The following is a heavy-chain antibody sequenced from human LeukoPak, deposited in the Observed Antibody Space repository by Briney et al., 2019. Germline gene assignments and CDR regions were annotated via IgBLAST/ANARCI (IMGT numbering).Heavy chain of an antibody. J-gene: IGHJ4*02. CDR2: IYYSGST. CDR1: GGSISSSSYY. V-gene: IGHV4-39*07. Sequence: SETLSLTCTVSGGSISSSSYYWGWIRQPPGKGLEWIGSIYYSGSTYYNPSLKSRVTISVDTSKNQFSLKLSSVTAADTAVYYCARLVSNYAYYFNYWGQGTLVTVSS. D-gene: IGHD4-11*01. CDR3: ARLVSNYAYYFNY.